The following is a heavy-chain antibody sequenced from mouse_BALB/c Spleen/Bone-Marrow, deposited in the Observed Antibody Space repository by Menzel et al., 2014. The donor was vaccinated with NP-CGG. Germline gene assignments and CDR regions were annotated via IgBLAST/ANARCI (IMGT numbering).Heavy chain of an antibody. J-gene: IGHJ4*01. CDR2: ISSGSSTI. CDR1: GFTFSSFG. V-gene: IGHV5-17*02. CDR3: ARYGNYFYAMDY. D-gene: IGHD2-1*01. Sequence: EVKLVESGGGLVQPGGSRKLSCAASGFTFSSFGMHWVRQAPEKGLEWVAYISSGSSTIYYADTVKGRFTISRDNPKNTLFPQMTSLRSEDTAMYYCARYGNYFYAMDYWGPGTSVTVSS.